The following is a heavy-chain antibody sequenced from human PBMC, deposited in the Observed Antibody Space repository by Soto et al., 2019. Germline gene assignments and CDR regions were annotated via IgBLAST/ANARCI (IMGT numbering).Heavy chain of an antibody. J-gene: IGHJ6*02. CDR1: GFGFRSQS. CDR2: INGGNGNT. Sequence: GVPLKVSSKAPGFGFRSQSLQSPCHAPEKGLEWMGWINGGNGNTKYSQKFRDRVTITRDASASTGYMELSSLRSEDTAVYYCARGKGMEENYYYYGMDVWGQGTTVTVSS. CDR3: ARGKGMEENYYYYGMDV. D-gene: IGHD1-1*01. V-gene: IGHV1-3*01.